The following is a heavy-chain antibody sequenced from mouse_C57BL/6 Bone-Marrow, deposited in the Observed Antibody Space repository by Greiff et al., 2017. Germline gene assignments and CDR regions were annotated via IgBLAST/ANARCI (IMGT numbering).Heavy chain of an antibody. D-gene: IGHD2-5*01. CDR1: GYTFTSSW. J-gene: IGHJ4*01. V-gene: IGHV1-5*01. CDR3: TRDSNYEAMDY. Sequence: EVQLQQSGTVLARPGASVKMSCKTSGYTFTSSWMHWVKQRPGQGLEWIGAISPGNSDTSYNQKFKGKAKLTAVTAASTAYRELSSLTNEDSAVYYCTRDSNYEAMDYWGQGTSVTVSS. CDR2: ISPGNSDT.